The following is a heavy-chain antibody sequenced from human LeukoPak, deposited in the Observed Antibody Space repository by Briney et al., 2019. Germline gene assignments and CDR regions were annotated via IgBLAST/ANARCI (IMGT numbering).Heavy chain of an antibody. J-gene: IGHJ4*02. D-gene: IGHD6-19*01. CDR1: GFTVSSNY. V-gene: IGHV3-66*02. CDR3: ARAGPRTWGNSSGRLRKYFDY. Sequence: PGGSLRLSCAASGFTVSSNYTSWVRQAPGKGLGWVSVIYSGGSTYYADSVKGRFTISRENSKNTLFFQRNGLRHVNTAVYYCARAGPRTWGNSSGRLRKYFDYWGQGALVTVSS. CDR2: IYSGGST.